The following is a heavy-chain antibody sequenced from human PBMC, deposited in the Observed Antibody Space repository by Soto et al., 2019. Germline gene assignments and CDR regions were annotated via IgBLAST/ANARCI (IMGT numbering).Heavy chain of an antibody. D-gene: IGHD1-7*01. CDR2: SSAYNGNT. Sequence: QVQVVQSGAEVKKRGASVKVSCKVSGYTVTSYGISWVRQAPGQGLEWMGWSSAYNGNTNYARKFQGRVTMTADISTSTAYMELRSLRSDDTAVYYCATIGPGTSDEDMDVWGKGTTVTVSS. CDR1: GYTVTSYG. J-gene: IGHJ6*03. CDR3: ATIGPGTSDEDMDV. V-gene: IGHV1-18*01.